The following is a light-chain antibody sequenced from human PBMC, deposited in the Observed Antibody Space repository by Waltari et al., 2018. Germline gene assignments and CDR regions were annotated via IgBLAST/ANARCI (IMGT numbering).Light chain of an antibody. Sequence: DIQMTQSPSSLSASVRDTVTISCRASQNIRTYLNWYQQKPGRAPRILIYAASSLHSGVPSRFSGSGSGTDFTLTISSLQPEDFATYYCQQTVTTPPEFTFGLGTKLQIK. CDR3: QQTVTTPPEFT. CDR2: AAS. CDR1: QNIRTY. V-gene: IGKV1-39*01. J-gene: IGKJ2*01.